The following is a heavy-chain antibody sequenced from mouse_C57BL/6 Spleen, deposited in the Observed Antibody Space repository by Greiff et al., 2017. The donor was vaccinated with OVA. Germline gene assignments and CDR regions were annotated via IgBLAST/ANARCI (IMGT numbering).Heavy chain of an antibody. J-gene: IGHJ1*03. CDR3: ARVYGSSGWYFDV. CDR2: IDPSDSYT. D-gene: IGHD1-1*01. V-gene: IGHV1-50*01. CDR1: GYTFTSYW. Sequence: QVQLKQPGAELVKPGASVKLSCKASGYTFTSYWMQWVKQRPGQGLEWIGEIDPSDSYTNYNQKFKGKATLTVDTSSSTAYMQLSSLTSEDSAVYYCARVYGSSGWYFDVWGTGTTVTVSS.